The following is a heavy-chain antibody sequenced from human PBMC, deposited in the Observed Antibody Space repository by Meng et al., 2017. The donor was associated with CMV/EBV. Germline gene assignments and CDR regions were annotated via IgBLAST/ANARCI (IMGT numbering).Heavy chain of an antibody. J-gene: IGHJ6*02. Sequence: SVKVSCKASGYTFTSYDINWVRQAPGQGLEWMGGIIPIFGTANYAQKFQGRVTITTDESTSTAYMELSSLRSEDTAVYYCARGTPEGGIAAAGTHYYYYYGMDVWGQGTTVTVSS. CDR1: GYTFTSYD. V-gene: IGHV1-69*05. CDR2: IIPIFGTA. CDR3: ARGTPEGGIAAAGTHYYYYYGMDV. D-gene: IGHD6-13*01.